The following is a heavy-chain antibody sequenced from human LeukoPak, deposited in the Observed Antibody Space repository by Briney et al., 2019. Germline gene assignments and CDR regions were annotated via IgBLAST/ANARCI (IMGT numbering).Heavy chain of an antibody. V-gene: IGHV1-18*01. J-gene: IGHJ4*02. CDR2: ISAYNGNT. CDR1: GYTFTSYG. Sequence: ASVTVSFKASGYTFTSYGISWVRQAPGQGLEWMGWISAYNGNTNYAQKLQGRVTMTTDTSTSTAYMELRSLRSDDTAVYYCARKRAVAGIDYWGQGTLVTVSS. CDR3: ARKRAVAGIDY. D-gene: IGHD6-19*01.